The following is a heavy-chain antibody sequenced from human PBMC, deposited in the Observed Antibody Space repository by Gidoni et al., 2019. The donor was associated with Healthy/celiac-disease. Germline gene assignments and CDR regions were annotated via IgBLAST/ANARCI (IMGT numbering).Heavy chain of an antibody. CDR2: ISGSGGST. Sequence: EVQLLESGGGLVQPGGSLRLSCAASGFTFSSYAMSWVRQAPGKGLEWVSAISGSGGSTYYADSVKGRFTISRDNSKNTLYLQMNSLRAEDTAVYYCAKDFEYSSSWYVGIDYWGQGTLVTVSS. CDR3: AKDFEYSSSWYVGIDY. D-gene: IGHD6-13*01. V-gene: IGHV3-23*01. CDR1: GFTFSSYA. J-gene: IGHJ4*02.